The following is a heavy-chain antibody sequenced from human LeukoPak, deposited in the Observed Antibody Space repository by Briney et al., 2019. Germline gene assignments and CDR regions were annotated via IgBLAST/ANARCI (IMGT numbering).Heavy chain of an antibody. CDR2: IKQDGGQT. D-gene: IGHD3-10*01. V-gene: IGHV3-7*03. Sequence: GGSLRLSCAASGFTFSNYWMSWVRQAPGKGLEWVATIKQDGGQTYYVDSVKGRFTISRDNAKNSLYLQMNSLRAEDTAVYYCAKGGFGRPFDYWGQGTLVTVSS. CDR3: AKGGFGRPFDY. CDR1: GFTFSNYW. J-gene: IGHJ4*02.